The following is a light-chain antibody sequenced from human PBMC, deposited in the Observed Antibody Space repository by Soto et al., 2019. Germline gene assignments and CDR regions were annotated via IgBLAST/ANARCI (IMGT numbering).Light chain of an antibody. CDR1: SSNIGSNY. V-gene: IGLV1-47*02. J-gene: IGLJ1*01. CDR3: AAWDDSLSGYV. CDR2: SNN. Sequence: QSVLTQPPSASGTPGQRVSISCSGSSSNIGSNYVYWYQQLPGMAPKLLIYSNNLRPSGVPDRFSGSKSGTSASLAISGLRSEDEADYYCAAWDDSLSGYVFGSGTKVTVL.